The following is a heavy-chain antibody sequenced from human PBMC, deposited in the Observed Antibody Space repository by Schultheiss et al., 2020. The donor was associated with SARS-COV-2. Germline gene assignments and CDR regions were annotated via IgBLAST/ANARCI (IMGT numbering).Heavy chain of an antibody. Sequence: SETLSLTCTVSGGSISSYYWSWIRQPPGKGLEWIGYIYYSGSTNYNPSLKSRVTISVDTSKNQFSLKLSSVTAADTAVYYCARSRMITFGGVIVPPSNWFDPWGQGTLVTVSS. J-gene: IGHJ5*02. V-gene: IGHV4-59*12. CDR1: GGSISSYY. CDR2: IYYSGST. D-gene: IGHD3-16*02. CDR3: ARSRMITFGGVIVPPSNWFDP.